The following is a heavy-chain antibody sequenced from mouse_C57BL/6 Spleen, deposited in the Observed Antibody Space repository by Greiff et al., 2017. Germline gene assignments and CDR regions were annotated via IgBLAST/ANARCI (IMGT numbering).Heavy chain of an antibody. J-gene: IGHJ3*01. CDR2: IHPNSGST. Sequence: QVQLQQPGAELVKPGALVKLSCKASGYTFTSYWMHWVKQRPGQGLEWIGMIHPNSGSTNYNEKFKSKATLTVDKSSSTAYMQRSSLTSEDSAVYYCAIGDYAWFAYWGQGTLVTVSA. CDR3: AIGDYAWFAY. D-gene: IGHD2-4*01. V-gene: IGHV1-64*01. CDR1: GYTFTSYW.